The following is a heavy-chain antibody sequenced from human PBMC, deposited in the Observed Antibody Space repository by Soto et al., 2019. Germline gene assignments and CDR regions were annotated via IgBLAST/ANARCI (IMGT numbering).Heavy chain of an antibody. Sequence: QVQLVESGGGLVKPGGSLRLSCAASGFTFSDYYMSWIRQAPGKGLEWVSYISSSSSYTNYADSVKGRFTISRDNAKNSLYLQMNSLRAEDTAVYYCAREGSYYYDSSGYFDYWGQGTLVTVSS. J-gene: IGHJ4*02. V-gene: IGHV3-11*06. CDR3: AREGSYYYDSSGYFDY. D-gene: IGHD3-22*01. CDR1: GFTFSDYY. CDR2: ISSSSSYT.